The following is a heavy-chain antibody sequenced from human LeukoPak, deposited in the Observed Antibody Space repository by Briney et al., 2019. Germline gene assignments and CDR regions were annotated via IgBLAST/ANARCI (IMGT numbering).Heavy chain of an antibody. CDR2: ISSSSSTI. D-gene: IGHD4-17*01. CDR3: ASDPPGYGDYDEVGYFQH. V-gene: IGHV3-48*01. Sequence: GSLRLSCAASGFTFSSYAMSWVRQAPGKGLEWVSYISSSSSTIYYADSVKGRFTISRDNAKNSLYLQMNSLRAEDTAVYYCASDPPGYGDYDEVGYFQHWGQGTLVTVSS. J-gene: IGHJ1*01. CDR1: GFTFSSYA.